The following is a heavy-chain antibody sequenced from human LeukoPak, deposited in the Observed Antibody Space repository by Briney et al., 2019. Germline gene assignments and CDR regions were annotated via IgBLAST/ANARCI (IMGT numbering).Heavy chain of an antibody. CDR2: ISGSGGST. J-gene: IGHJ1*01. D-gene: IGHD3-22*01. V-gene: IGHV3-23*01. CDR3: AKDRSYDSSGYKYFQH. Sequence: GGSLRLSCAASGFTFSSYAMSWVRQAPGKGLEWVSAISGSGGSTYYADSVKGRFTISRDNSKNTLYLQMNSLRAEDTAVYYCAKDRSYDSSGYKYFQHWGQGTLVTVSS. CDR1: GFTFSSYA.